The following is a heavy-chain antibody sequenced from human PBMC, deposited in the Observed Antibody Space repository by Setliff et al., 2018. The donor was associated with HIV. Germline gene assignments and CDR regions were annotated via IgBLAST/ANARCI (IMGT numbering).Heavy chain of an antibody. D-gene: IGHD6-13*01. CDR1: GYNYYSYS. CDR2: IGGYVGDT. Sequence: ASVKVSCKASGYNYYSYSISWVRQAPGQGLEWLAWIGGYVGDTHSAPNFRGRVTVTQDASRATAYMELRNLRSDDTATYYCVRDERRAAGGTTGYFDLWGQGTLVTVSS. J-gene: IGHJ4*02. V-gene: IGHV1-18*01. CDR3: VRDERRAAGGTTGYFDL.